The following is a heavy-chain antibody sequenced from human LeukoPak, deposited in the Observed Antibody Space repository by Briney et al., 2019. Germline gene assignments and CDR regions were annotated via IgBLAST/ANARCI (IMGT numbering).Heavy chain of an antibody. CDR1: GGSISSYY. J-gene: IGHJ4*02. V-gene: IGHV4-59*01. D-gene: IGHD6-13*01. CDR2: IYYSGST. CDR3: ARAGTGIAAAGDGFDY. Sequence: KPSETLSLTCTVSGGSISSYYWSWIRQPPGKGLEWIGYIYYSGSTNYNPSLKSRVTISEDTSKNQFSLKLSSVTAADTAVYYCARAGTGIAAAGDGFDYWGQGTLVTVSS.